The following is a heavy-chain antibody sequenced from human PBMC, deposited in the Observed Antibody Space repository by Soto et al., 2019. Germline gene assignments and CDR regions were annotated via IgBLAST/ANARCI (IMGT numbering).Heavy chain of an antibody. J-gene: IGHJ4*02. V-gene: IGHV2-5*02. CDR3: AHRVLRAVFGLVTTTAIYFDF. Sequence: QITLNESGPPVVKPTEPLTLTCTFSGFSLTTSGVGVGWVRQSPVKAPEWLAFIYWDDDKRYSTSLKSRLTITKDTSNNQVVLTMANVDPADTATYYCAHRVLRAVFGLVTTTAIYFDFWGQGTPVVVSS. CDR1: GFSLTTSGVG. CDR2: IYWDDDK. D-gene: IGHD3-3*01.